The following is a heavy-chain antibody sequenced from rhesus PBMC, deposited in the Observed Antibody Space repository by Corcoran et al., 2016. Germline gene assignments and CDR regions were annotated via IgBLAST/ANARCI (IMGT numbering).Heavy chain of an antibody. CDR3: ARFSWDGPQQMDS. V-gene: IGHV4-127*01. CDR1: GYSISSGYG. D-gene: IGHD1-44*01. Sequence: QVQLQESGPGLVKPSETLSLTCAVSGYSISSGYGWSWVRQPPGKGREWIGYIGGSSGSNNYNPSRKSRVTISKDTYKNQFSLKLSSVTAADTAVYYCARFSWDGPQQMDSWGQGVVVTVSS. J-gene: IGHJ6*01. CDR2: IGGSSGSN.